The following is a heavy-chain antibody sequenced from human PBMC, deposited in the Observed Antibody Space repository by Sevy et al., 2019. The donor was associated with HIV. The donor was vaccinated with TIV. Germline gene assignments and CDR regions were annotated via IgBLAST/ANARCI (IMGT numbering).Heavy chain of an antibody. CDR1: GFTFSSYA. Sequence: GGSLRLSCAASGFTFSSYAMSWVRQAPGKGLEWVSGLSGNGGSTNYADSVKGRFALSRDNSKNTLYLQMNNLRAEDTAIYFCAKDRIWELADAFDIWGQGTMVTVSS. J-gene: IGHJ3*02. CDR2: LSGNGGST. CDR3: AKDRIWELADAFDI. V-gene: IGHV3-23*01. D-gene: IGHD1-7*01.